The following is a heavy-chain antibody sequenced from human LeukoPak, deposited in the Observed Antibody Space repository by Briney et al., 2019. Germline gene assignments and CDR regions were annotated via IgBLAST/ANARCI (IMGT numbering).Heavy chain of an antibody. J-gene: IGHJ4*02. D-gene: IGHD3-22*01. Sequence: SETLSLTCTVSGYSISNGYYWGWIRQSPGKGLEWIANIYHSGSTDYNPSLKSRVTMSVDTSKNHFSLKLSSVTAADTAVYYCARVNRSGYYLYYLDYWGQGTLVTVSS. CDR1: GYSISNGYY. CDR3: ARVNRSGYYLYYLDY. V-gene: IGHV4-38-2*02. CDR2: IYHSGST.